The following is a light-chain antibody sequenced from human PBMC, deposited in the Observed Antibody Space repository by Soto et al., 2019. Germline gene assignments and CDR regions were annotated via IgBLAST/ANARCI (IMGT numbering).Light chain of an antibody. V-gene: IGKV3-15*01. J-gene: IGKJ1*01. CDR3: QQYTNTNNPWM. CDR2: RAS. Sequence: IVMTQSPATLSVSPGERATLSCRAGQTIYSNVAWYQQRPGQAPRLLIYRASTRATGVPARFSGSGSGTEFTLIISGLQPDDSATYYCQQYTNTNNPWMFGQGTKVDI. CDR1: QTIYSN.